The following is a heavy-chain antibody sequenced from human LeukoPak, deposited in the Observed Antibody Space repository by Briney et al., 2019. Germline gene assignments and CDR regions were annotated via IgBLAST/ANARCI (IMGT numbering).Heavy chain of an antibody. D-gene: IGHD2-8*01. CDR2: VTGNGDTT. Sequence: GGSLRLSCAASGFTFKNYAMTWVRQAPGKGLEWLSVVTGNGDTTYYADSLKGRFTISRDNTRNTLYLQLNTLRAEDTAVYHCARNAADCTTSACYDSWGQGTLVTVPS. V-gene: IGHV3-23*01. J-gene: IGHJ4*02. CDR3: ARNAADCTTSACYDS. CDR1: GFTFKNYA.